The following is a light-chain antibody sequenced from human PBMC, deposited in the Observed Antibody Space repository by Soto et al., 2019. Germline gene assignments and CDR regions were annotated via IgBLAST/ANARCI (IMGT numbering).Light chain of an antibody. Sequence: DIQMTQSPSTLSASVGDRVTITFRASQTISSWLAWYQQKPGKAPNLLIYDASTLERGVPSRFSGTGSGTEFTLTIDRLQPDDFATYYCQQYPTSSITFGQGTRLEIK. CDR1: QTISSW. J-gene: IGKJ5*01. CDR2: DAS. CDR3: QQYPTSSIT. V-gene: IGKV1-5*01.